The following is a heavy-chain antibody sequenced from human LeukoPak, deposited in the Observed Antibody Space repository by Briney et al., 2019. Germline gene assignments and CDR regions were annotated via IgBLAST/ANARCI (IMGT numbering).Heavy chain of an antibody. J-gene: IGHJ4*02. D-gene: IGHD1-7*01. V-gene: IGHV4-31*03. Sequence: SETLSLTCTVSGGSISSGGYYWSWIRQHPGKGLEWIGYIYYSGSTYYNPSLKSRVTISVDTSKNQFSMKLSSVTAADTGVYYCAADNWNYGYWGQGTLVTVSS. CDR2: IYYSGST. CDR1: GGSISSGGYY. CDR3: AADNWNYGY.